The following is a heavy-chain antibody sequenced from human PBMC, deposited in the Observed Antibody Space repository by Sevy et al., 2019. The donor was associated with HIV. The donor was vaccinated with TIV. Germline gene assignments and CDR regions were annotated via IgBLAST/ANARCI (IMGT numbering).Heavy chain of an antibody. J-gene: IGHJ6*02. CDR1: GFTFSSYD. D-gene: IGHD3-10*01. Sequence: GGSLRLSCAASGFTFSSYDMHWVRQAPGKGLEWVAIILHDGSYREYVDSVRGRFTMSRDNSKNTMYLQMNGLSIEDTAVYYCAKNRLPGGSYFSRHGLDVWGRGTMVTVSS. V-gene: IGHV3-30*18. CDR3: AKNRLPGGSYFSRHGLDV. CDR2: ILHDGSYR.